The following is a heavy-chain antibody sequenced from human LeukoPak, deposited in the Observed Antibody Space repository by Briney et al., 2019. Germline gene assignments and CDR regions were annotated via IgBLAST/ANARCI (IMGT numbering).Heavy chain of an antibody. CDR3: ARARIKGFRVQCVGPCDI. J-gene: IGHJ3*02. V-gene: IGHV3-21*06. CDR2: ISPSGSDT. Sequence: GGSLRLSCEARDFDFNDYIMNWFRQAPGKGPEWVSSISPSGSDTYYRDAVRGRFTISRDRATNSLLLHMSSLRVEDTALYYCARARIKGFRVQCVGPCDIWGPGTMVSVAS. CDR1: DFDFNDYI. D-gene: IGHD1-14*01.